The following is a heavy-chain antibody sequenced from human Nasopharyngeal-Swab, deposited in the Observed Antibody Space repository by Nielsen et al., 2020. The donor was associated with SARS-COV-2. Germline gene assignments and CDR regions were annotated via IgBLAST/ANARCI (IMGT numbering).Heavy chain of an antibody. J-gene: IGHJ6*02. CDR2: ISYDGSNK. CDR3: ARVSSGWYAYYYYGMDV. CDR1: GFTFSSYA. Sequence: GESLKISCAASGFTFSSYAMHWVRQAPGKGPEWVAVISYDGSNKYYADSVKGRFTISRDNSKNTLYLQMNSLRAEDTAVYYCARVSSGWYAYYYYGMDVWGQGTTVTVSS. V-gene: IGHV3-30*04. D-gene: IGHD6-19*01.